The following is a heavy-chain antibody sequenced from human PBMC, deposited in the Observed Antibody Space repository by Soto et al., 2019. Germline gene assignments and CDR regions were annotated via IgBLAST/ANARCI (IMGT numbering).Heavy chain of an antibody. CDR1: GYTLTELS. V-gene: IGHV1-24*01. CDR3: ASCYYDSSGYYTNWFDH. CDR2: FDPEDGET. D-gene: IGHD3-22*01. Sequence: ASVKVSCKVSGYTLTELSMHWVRQAPGKGLEWMGGFDPEDGETIYAQKFQGRVTMTEDTSTDTAYMELSSLRSEDKAVYYCASCYYDSSGYYTNWFDHWGQGTLVTVSS. J-gene: IGHJ5*02.